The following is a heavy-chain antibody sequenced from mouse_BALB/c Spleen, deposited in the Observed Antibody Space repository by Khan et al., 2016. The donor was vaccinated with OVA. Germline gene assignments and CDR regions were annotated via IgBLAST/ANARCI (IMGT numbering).Heavy chain of an antibody. J-gene: IGHJ1*01. CDR2: INTYTGEP. D-gene: IGHD6-1*01. CDR1: GYTFTNYG. Sequence: QFQLVQSGPELKKPGETVKISRKASGYTFTNYGMNWVKQAPGKGLKWMGWINTYTGEPTYADDFKGRFAFSLETSANTAYLQINNLKNEDTATYFCARSASYWFFDVWGAGTTVTVSS. CDR3: ARSASYWFFDV. V-gene: IGHV9-3-1*01.